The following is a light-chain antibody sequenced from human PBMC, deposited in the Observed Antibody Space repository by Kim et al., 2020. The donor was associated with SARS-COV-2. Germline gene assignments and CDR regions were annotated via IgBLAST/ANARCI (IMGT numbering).Light chain of an antibody. CDR1: SHDVCNEG. CDR3: SAWDSSLSAWV. Sequence: RQTATLSCTGTSHDVCNEGATWRQQHQGHPPKLLSSRNNNRPSGISERFSASRSGDTASLTITGLQPEDEADYYCSAWDSSLSAWVFGGGTQLTVL. CDR2: RNN. J-gene: IGLJ3*02. V-gene: IGLV10-54*01.